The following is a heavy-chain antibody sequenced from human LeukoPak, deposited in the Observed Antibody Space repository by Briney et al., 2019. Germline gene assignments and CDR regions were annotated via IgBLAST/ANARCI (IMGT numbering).Heavy chain of an antibody. V-gene: IGHV3-30-3*01. CDR2: MSDDGSEK. J-gene: IGHJ4*02. CDR3: AREADSGYYRTVDY. CDR1: GFTLSRFA. D-gene: IGHD2-15*01. Sequence: GRSLTLSCTASGFTLSRFAMHWVRQAPGKGLEWLGHMSDDGSEKHYVDSVWGRFTISRDPSKNTLYLEMTSLRTEDTAVYYCAREADSGYYRTVDYWGQGTMVTVS.